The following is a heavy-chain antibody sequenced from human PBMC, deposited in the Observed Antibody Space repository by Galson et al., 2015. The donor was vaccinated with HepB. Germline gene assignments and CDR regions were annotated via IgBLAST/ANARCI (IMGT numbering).Heavy chain of an antibody. CDR1: GYSFTSYW. V-gene: IGHV5-10-1*01. Sequence: QSGAEVKKPGESLRISCKGSGYSFTSYWISWVRQMPGKGLGWMGRIDPSDSYTNYSPSFQGHVTISADKSISTAYLQWRSLKASDTAMYYCARHKGSFMTVVEWGQGTLVTVSS. J-gene: IGHJ4*02. CDR2: IDPSDSYT. CDR3: ARHKGSFMTVVE. D-gene: IGHD3-22*01.